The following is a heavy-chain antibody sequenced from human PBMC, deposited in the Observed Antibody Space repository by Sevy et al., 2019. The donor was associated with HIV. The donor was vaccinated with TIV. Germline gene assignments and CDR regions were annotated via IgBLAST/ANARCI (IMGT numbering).Heavy chain of an antibody. D-gene: IGHD3-3*01. CDR1: GYTFSDYY. CDR2: INPNRGGT. J-gene: IGHJ6*02. Sequence: ASVKVSCKAYGYTFSDYYMHWVRQAPGQGLEWMGWINPNRGGTNYAHTFQGRVTMTRDTSISTAYMELSSLRSDDTAIYYCARGMSAYLLANGMDVWGQWTTVTVSS. CDR3: ARGMSAYLLANGMDV. V-gene: IGHV1-2*07.